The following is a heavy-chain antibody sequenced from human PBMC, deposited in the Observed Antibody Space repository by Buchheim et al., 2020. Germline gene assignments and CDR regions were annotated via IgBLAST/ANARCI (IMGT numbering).Heavy chain of an antibody. CDR1: GYTFTSYD. J-gene: IGHJ6*02. Sequence: QVQLVQSGAEVKKPGASVKVSCKASGYTFTSYDINWVRQATGQGLEWMGWMNPNSGNTGYAHKFQGRVTMTRNTSISTAYMELSSLRSEDTAVYYCARVGVVVVPAAIVRTLYYGMDVWGQGTT. D-gene: IGHD2-2*01. CDR2: MNPNSGNT. CDR3: ARVGVVVVPAAIVRTLYYGMDV. V-gene: IGHV1-8*01.